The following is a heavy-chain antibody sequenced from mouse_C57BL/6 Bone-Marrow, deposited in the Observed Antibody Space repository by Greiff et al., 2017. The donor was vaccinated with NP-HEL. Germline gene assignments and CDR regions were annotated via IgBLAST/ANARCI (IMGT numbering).Heavy chain of an antibody. Sequence: EVKLMESGGGLVKPGGSLKLSCAASGFTFSSYAMSWVRQTPEKRLEWVATISDGGSYTYSPDNVKGRFTISRDNAKNNLYLQMSHLKSEDTAMYYCASLITTVVEDAMDYWGQGTSVTVSS. J-gene: IGHJ4*01. CDR2: ISDGGSYT. V-gene: IGHV5-4*03. CDR1: GFTFSSYA. CDR3: ASLITTVVEDAMDY. D-gene: IGHD1-1*01.